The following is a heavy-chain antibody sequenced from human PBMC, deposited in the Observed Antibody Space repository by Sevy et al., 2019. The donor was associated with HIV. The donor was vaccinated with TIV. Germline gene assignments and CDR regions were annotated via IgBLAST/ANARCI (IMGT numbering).Heavy chain of an antibody. V-gene: IGHV1-2*02. Sequence: ASVKVSCKASGNSFTVYYFHWVRQAPGQGLEWMGWINLNSGDTHYAQRFQGRVTMTTDASINAAYMELSRLTSDDTAVYYCARSITIFGVAPVGVWGQGTMVTVSS. CDR1: GNSFTVYY. CDR2: INLNSGDT. CDR3: ARSITIFGVAPVGV. D-gene: IGHD3-3*01. J-gene: IGHJ3*01.